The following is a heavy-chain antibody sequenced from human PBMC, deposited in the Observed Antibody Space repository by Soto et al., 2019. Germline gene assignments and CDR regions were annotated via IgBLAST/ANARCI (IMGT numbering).Heavy chain of an antibody. V-gene: IGHV2-5*01. CDR3: GNRSSSFYFCGNDY. Sequence: QITLKESGPALVKPTQTLTLTCTFSGFSLTTAGLGVTWIRQPPGKAPEWLALVYWNGDKRYSPSLRNRLTITKDTSRNQVVLTMTNMDPVDTATYYCGNRSSSFYFCGNDYWGQGILVTVSS. CDR2: VYWNGDK. D-gene: IGHD2-15*01. CDR1: GFSLTTAGLG. J-gene: IGHJ4*02.